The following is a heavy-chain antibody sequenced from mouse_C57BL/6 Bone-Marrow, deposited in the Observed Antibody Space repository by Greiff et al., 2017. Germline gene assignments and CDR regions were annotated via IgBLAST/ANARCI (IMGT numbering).Heavy chain of an antibody. Sequence: EVKLQESGGGLVKPGGSLKLSCAASGFTFSSYAMSWVRQTPEKRLEWVATISDGGSYTYYPDNVKGRFTISRDNAKNNLYLQMSHLKSEDTAMYYCARGGDYDSWFAYWGQGTLVTVSA. V-gene: IGHV5-4*03. J-gene: IGHJ3*01. CDR3: ARGGDYDSWFAY. CDR1: GFTFSSYA. D-gene: IGHD2-4*01. CDR2: ISDGGSYT.